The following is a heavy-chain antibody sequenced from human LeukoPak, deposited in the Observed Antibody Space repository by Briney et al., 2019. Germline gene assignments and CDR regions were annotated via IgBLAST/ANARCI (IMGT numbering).Heavy chain of an antibody. CDR1: GFTFSSYA. Sequence: PGGSLRLSCAASGFTFSSYAMSWVRQAPGKGLEWVSAISGSGGSTYYADSVKGRFTISRDNSKNTLYLQMNSLKTEDTAVYYCTATYYYDSSGEYYFDYWGQGTLVTVSS. V-gene: IGHV3-23*01. J-gene: IGHJ4*02. D-gene: IGHD3-22*01. CDR2: ISGSGGST. CDR3: TATYYYDSSGEYYFDY.